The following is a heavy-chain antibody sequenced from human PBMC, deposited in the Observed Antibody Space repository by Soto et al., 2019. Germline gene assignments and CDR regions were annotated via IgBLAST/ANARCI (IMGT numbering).Heavy chain of an antibody. Sequence: SQTLSLTCAISGDRVSSNSAAWNWIRQSPTRGLEWLGRTYYRSKWYNDYAVSVKSRITINPDTSKNQFSLQLNSVTPEDTAVYYCARLYSSSSKNYYYYYMDVWGKGTTVTVSS. D-gene: IGHD6-6*01. J-gene: IGHJ6*03. CDR3: ARLYSSSSKNYYYYYMDV. CDR2: TYYRSKWYN. V-gene: IGHV6-1*01. CDR1: GDRVSSNSAA.